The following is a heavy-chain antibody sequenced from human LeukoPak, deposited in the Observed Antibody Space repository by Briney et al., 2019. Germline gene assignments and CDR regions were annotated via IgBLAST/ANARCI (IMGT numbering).Heavy chain of an antibody. D-gene: IGHD3-10*01. CDR1: GYTFTSYY. CDR3: ARDVDYGSGSSAYYYYMDV. V-gene: IGHV1-46*01. J-gene: IGHJ6*03. CDR2: INPSGGST. Sequence: ASVKVSCKASGYTFTSYYMHWVRQAPGQGLEWMGIINPSGGSTSYAQKFQGRVTMTRDTSISTAYMELSRLRSDDTAVYYCARDVDYGSGSSAYYYYMDVWGKGTTVTVSS.